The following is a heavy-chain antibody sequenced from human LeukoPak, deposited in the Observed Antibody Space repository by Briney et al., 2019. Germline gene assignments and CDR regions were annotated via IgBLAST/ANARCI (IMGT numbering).Heavy chain of an antibody. V-gene: IGHV1-69*05. CDR2: IIPIFGTA. CDR1: GGTFSSYA. Sequence: SVKVSCKASGGTFSSYAISWVRQAPGQGLEWMGGIIPIFGTANYAQKFQGRVTITTDESTSTAYMELSSLRSEDTAVYYCARAEAAVQTLDYWGQGTLVTVSS. J-gene: IGHJ4*02. D-gene: IGHD1-1*01. CDR3: ARAEAAVQTLDY.